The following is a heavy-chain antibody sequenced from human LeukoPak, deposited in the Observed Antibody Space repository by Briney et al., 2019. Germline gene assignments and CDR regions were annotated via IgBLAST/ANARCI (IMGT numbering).Heavy chain of an antibody. CDR2: IGIDSGNT. V-gene: IGHV3-48*01. J-gene: IGHJ4*02. CDR1: GFTFSDYS. Sequence: GGSLRLSCAASGFTFSDYSMNWVRQAPGKGLEWISYIGIDSGNTNYADSVKGRFTISGDKAKNSLYPQMNSLRVEDTAVYHCARDYKYAFDNWGQGTLVTVSS. D-gene: IGHD5-24*01. CDR3: ARDYKYAFDN.